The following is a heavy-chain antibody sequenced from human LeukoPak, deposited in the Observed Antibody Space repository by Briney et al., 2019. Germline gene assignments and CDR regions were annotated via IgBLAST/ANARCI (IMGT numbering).Heavy chain of an antibody. CDR2: INHSGST. V-gene: IGHV4-34*01. CDR1: GGSFSGYY. J-gene: IGHJ4*02. D-gene: IGHD5-12*01. CDR3: ARVSGYDWESFYDY. Sequence: SETLSLTCAVYGGSFSGYYWSWIRQPPGKGLEWIGEINHSGSTNYNPSLKSRVTISVDTSKNQFSLKLSSVTAADTAVYYCARVSGYDWESFYDYWGQGSLVTVSS.